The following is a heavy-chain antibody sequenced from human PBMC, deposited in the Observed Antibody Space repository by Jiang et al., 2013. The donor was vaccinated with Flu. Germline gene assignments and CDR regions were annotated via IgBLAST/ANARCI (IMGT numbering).Heavy chain of an antibody. Sequence: SGAEVKKPGASVKVSCKASGYTFTSYYMHWVRQAPGQGLEWMGIINPSGGSTSYAQKFQGRVTMTRDTSTSTVYMELSSLRSEDTAVYYCARDFSTPRDYGSGSGFDYWGQGTLVTVSS. CDR3: ARDFSTPRDYGSGSGFDY. CDR1: GYTFTSYY. CDR2: INPSGGST. D-gene: IGHD3-10*01. J-gene: IGHJ4*02. V-gene: IGHV1-46*01.